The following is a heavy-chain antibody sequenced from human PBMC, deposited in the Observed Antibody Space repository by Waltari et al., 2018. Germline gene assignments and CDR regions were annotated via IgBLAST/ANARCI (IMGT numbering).Heavy chain of an antibody. D-gene: IGHD6-6*01. CDR3: ASNTRTTSYYQYGIDV. CDR1: GFMFSDYY. V-gene: IGHV3-11*01. J-gene: IGHJ6*02. Sequence: QERLVESGGGLVKPGGSLRLSCAASGFMFSDYYMNWIRQDTGKGLEWVSYIGSSGHTIYYADSVKGRFTISRDNAKTSLYLQMNSLRADDTAVYYCASNTRTTSYYQYGIDVWSQGTTVTVS. CDR2: IGSSGHTI.